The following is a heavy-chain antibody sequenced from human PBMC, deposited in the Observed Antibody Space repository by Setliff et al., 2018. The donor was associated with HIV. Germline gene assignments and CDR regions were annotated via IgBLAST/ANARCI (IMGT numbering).Heavy chain of an antibody. V-gene: IGHV4-4*02. Sequence: SETLSLTCDVSGGSISSNSWWTWVRQPPGEGLEWIGQIDHGGNTRYNTSLKSRLTMSIDKSKNQVSLELSSVTAADTAVYYCGRTMTYYYLCMDVWGNGTTVTVSS. J-gene: IGHJ6*03. CDR2: IDHGGNT. CDR1: GGSISSNSW. CDR3: GRTMTYYYLCMDV.